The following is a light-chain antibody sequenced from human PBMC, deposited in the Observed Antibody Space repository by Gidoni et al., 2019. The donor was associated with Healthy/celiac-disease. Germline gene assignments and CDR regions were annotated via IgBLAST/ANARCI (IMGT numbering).Light chain of an antibody. V-gene: IGKV1-39*01. CDR3: QQSYSTLMYT. CDR1: QSISSY. Sequence: DIQTTQSPSSLSASVGDRVTITCRASQSISSYLNWYQQKPGKAPKLLIYAASSLQSGVQSRFSGSGSGTDFTLTISSLQPEDFTTYYCQQSYSTLMYTFGQGTKLEIK. CDR2: AAS. J-gene: IGKJ2*01.